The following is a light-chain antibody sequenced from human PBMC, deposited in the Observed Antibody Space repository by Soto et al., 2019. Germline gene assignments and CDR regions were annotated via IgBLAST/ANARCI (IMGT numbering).Light chain of an antibody. V-gene: IGKV1-12*01. Sequence: IQMTQSPPSVSASVGDRLTFTCRASQGIGSWLAWYQKKPGKAPILLIYAASSLQSGVPSRFSGSGSGTDFTLTISSLRPEDCAIYFCQQANSCLITFGQGTRLAIK. CDR2: AAS. J-gene: IGKJ5*01. CDR3: QQANSCLIT. CDR1: QGIGSW.